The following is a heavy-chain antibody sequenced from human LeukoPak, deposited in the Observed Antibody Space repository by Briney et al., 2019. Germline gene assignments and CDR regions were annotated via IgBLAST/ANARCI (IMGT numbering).Heavy chain of an antibody. D-gene: IGHD5-24*01. J-gene: IGHJ4*02. CDR2: INPNSGGT. CDR1: GYTFTGYY. V-gene: IGHV1-2*02. Sequence: ASVKVSCKASGYTFTGYYMHWVRQAPGQGLEWMGWINPNSGGTDYAQKFQGRVTMTRDTSISTVYMELSSLRSEDTAVYYCARLGDGYNPQLEGFDYWGLGTLVTVSS. CDR3: ARLGDGYNPQLEGFDY.